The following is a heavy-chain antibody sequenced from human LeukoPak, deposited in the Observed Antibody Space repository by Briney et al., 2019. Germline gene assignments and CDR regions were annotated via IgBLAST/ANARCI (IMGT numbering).Heavy chain of an antibody. V-gene: IGHV5-10-1*01. CDR1: GYSFSNYW. J-gene: IGHJ4*02. Sequence: AGESLKISCMASGYSFSNYWISWVRQMPGKGLEWMGRIDPSDSYTHYSPSFQGHVTISIDKSISTAYLQWNSLEASDTAMYFCARWSLVYTGHDGGHCAGGDCDSEDSFDYWGQGTLVTVSS. CDR2: IDPSDSYT. CDR3: ARWSLVYTGHDGGHCAGGDCDSEDSFDY. D-gene: IGHD2-21*02.